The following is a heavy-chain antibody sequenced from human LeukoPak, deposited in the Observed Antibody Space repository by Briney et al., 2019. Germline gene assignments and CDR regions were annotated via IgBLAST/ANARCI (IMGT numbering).Heavy chain of an antibody. D-gene: IGHD2-2*01. J-gene: IGHJ5*02. CDR2: ISAYNGNT. CDR1: GYTFTSYG. CDR3: ARETRDGRGGDIVVVPAGKGWFDP. Sequence: ASVTVSCKASGYTFTSYGMSWVRQAPGQGLEWMGWISAYNGNTNYAQKLQGSVTMTPDTSTSTAYMELRSLRSDDTAVYYCARETRDGRGGDIVVVPAGKGWFDPWGQGTLVTVSS. V-gene: IGHV1-18*01.